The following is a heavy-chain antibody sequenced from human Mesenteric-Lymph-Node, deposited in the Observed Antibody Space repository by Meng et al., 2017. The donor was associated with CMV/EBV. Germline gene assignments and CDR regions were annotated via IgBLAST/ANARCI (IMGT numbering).Heavy chain of an antibody. D-gene: IGHD3-3*01. V-gene: IGHV3-7*01. CDR2: IKQDGSEK. CDR1: GFTSSPFS. Sequence: GGFLRPSCAPPGFTSSPFSMSWVRQAPGKGREWVANIKQDGSEKYYVDSVKGRFTISRDNAKNSLYLQMNSLRAEDTAAYYCARGEELTYYDFWSGYYSGGGFLDYWGQGTLVTVSS. J-gene: IGHJ4*02. CDR3: ARGEELTYYDFWSGYYSGGGFLDY.